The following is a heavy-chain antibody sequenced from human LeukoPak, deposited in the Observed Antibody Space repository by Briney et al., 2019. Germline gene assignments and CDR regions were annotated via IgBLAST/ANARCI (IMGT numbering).Heavy chain of an antibody. CDR1: GFTFSSYS. J-gene: IGHJ4*02. Sequence: GGSLRLSCAASGFTFSSYSMNWVRQAPGKGLEWVSYISSSSTIYYADSVKGRFTISRDNAKNSLYLQMNSLRAEDTAVYYCARDPLGYCSGGSCYSRGYFDYWGQGTLVTVSS. V-gene: IGHV3-48*01. D-gene: IGHD2-15*01. CDR2: ISSSSTI. CDR3: ARDPLGYCSGGSCYSRGYFDY.